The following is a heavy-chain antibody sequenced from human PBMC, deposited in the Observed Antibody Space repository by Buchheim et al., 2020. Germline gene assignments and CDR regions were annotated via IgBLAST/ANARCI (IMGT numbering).Heavy chain of an antibody. CDR3: ARLQQQLALMGKNYFDY. V-gene: IGHV3-21*01. CDR1: GFTFSSYS. J-gene: IGHJ4*02. D-gene: IGHD6-13*01. CDR2: ISSSSSYI. Sequence: EVQLVESGGGLVKPGGSLRLSCAASGFTFSSYSMNWVRQAPGKGLEWVSSISSSSSYIYYADSVKGRFTISRDNAKNSLYLQMNSLRAEDTAVYYCARLQQQLALMGKNYFDYWGQGTL.